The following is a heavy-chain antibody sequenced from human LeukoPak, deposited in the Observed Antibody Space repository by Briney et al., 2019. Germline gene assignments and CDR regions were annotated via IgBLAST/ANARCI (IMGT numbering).Heavy chain of an antibody. CDR1: GYTFTGYY. D-gene: IGHD3-22*01. J-gene: IGHJ4*02. V-gene: IGHV1-2*05. CDR3: ARDLYDSSGYKFDY. CDR2: INPNSGGT. Sequence: ASVKVSCKASGYTFTGYYMHWVRQAPGQGLEWMGRINPNSGGTNYAQQFQGRVTMIRDTSINKDYLELSRLRSDDTGVYYCARDLYDSSGYKFDYWGQGTLVTVSS.